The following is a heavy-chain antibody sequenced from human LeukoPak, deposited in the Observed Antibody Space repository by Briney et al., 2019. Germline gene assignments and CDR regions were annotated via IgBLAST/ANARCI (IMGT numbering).Heavy chain of an antibody. V-gene: IGHV1-69*13. J-gene: IGHJ5*02. D-gene: IGHD2-2*01. CDR3: ARGSDIVVVPAAMDYNWFDP. CDR2: IIPIFGTA. CDR1: GYTFTSYY. Sequence: GASVKVSCKASGYTFTSYYMHWVRQAPGQGLEWMGGIIPIFGTANYAQKFQGRVTITADESTSTAYMELSSLRSEDTAVYYCARGSDIVVVPAAMDYNWFDPWGQGTLVTVSS.